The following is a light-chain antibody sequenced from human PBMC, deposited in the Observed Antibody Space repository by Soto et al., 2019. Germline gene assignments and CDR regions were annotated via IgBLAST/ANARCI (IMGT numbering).Light chain of an antibody. CDR1: GSDVGDYNY. Sequence: QSVLTQPPSASGSPGQSVTISCTGTGSDVGDYNYVSWYQQHPGKAPKLMVYEVSKRPSGVPDRFSGSKSGNTASLTVSGLQAEDEANYYCRAYKGSSYVFGTGTKLTGL. J-gene: IGLJ1*01. CDR3: RAYKGSSYV. CDR2: EVS. V-gene: IGLV2-8*01.